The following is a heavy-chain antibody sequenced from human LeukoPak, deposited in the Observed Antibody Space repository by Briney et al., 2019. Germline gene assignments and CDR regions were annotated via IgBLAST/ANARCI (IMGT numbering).Heavy chain of an antibody. CDR1: GFTFSNFG. D-gene: IGHD6-13*01. CDR3: ARVSRRAIEVSEYDSSSTWYCDS. Sequence: TGRSLRLSCAASGFTFSNFGMHWVRQAPAKGLEWVALIWYDGSNKYYADSVKGRFTISRDNSKNTLYLQMNSLRAEDTAVYYCARVSRRAIEVSEYDSSSTWYCDSWGQGTLVTVSS. V-gene: IGHV3-33*01. CDR2: IWYDGSNK. J-gene: IGHJ4*02.